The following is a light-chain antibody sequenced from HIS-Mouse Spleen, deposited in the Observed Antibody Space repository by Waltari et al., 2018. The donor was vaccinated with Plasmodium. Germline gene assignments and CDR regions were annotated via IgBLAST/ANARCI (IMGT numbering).Light chain of an antibody. J-gene: IGLJ2*01. V-gene: IGLV2-8*01. Sequence: QSALTQPPSASGSPGQSVPISCTGTSSDVGGYNYVSWYQQHPGNAPTLMIYEVSKRPSGVPDRFSGSKSGNTASLTVSGLQAEDEADYYCSSYAGSNNLVFGGGTKLTVL. CDR2: EVS. CDR1: SSDVGGYNY. CDR3: SSYAGSNNLV.